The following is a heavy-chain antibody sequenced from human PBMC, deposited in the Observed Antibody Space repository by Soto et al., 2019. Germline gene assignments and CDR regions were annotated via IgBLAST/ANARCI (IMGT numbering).Heavy chain of an antibody. V-gene: IGHV3-74*01. CDR1: GFTFISYW. D-gene: IGHD3-22*01. J-gene: IGHJ4*02. CDR3: ARARSGYYYIFDY. Sequence: PWGSLRLSCAASGFTFISYWIHCFRQSPGKGLVWVSRINSDGSSTSYADSVKGRFTISRDNAKNTLYLQMNSLRAEDTAVYYCARARSGYYYIFDYWGQGTLVTVSS. CDR2: INSDGSST.